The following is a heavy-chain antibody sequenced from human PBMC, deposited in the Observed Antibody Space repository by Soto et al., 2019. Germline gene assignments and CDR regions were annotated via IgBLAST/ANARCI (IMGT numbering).Heavy chain of an antibody. CDR1: GFTFSSYS. D-gene: IGHD3-10*01. CDR3: ARSQGSGRYRPMDY. J-gene: IGHJ4*02. V-gene: IGHV3-48*01. CDR2: ISSGSVTI. Sequence: EVQLVESGGGLVQPGGSLRLSCAASGFTFSSYSMNWVRQAPGKGLEWVSYISSGSVTIYYADSVKGRFTISRDNAKNSLHLKMNSLRAEDTAVYYCARSQGSGRYRPMDYWGQGTLVTVSS.